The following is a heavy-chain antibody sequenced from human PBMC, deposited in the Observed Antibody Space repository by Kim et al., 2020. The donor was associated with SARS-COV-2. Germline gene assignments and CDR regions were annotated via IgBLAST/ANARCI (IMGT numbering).Heavy chain of an antibody. CDR2: IDPSDSYT. D-gene: IGHD2-15*01. CDR1: GYSFTSYW. CDR3: ARHTGYCSGGSCYVEAWFDP. J-gene: IGHJ5*02. V-gene: IGHV5-10-1*01. Sequence: GESLKISCKGSGYSFTSYWISWVRQMPGKGLEWMGRIDPSDSYTKYSTSFQGHVTISVDRSISTAYLQWSSLKASDTAMYYCARHTGYCSGGSCYVEAWFDPWGQGTLVTVSS.